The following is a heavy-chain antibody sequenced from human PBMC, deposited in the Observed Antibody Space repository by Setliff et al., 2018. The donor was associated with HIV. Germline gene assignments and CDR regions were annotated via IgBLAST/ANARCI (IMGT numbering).Heavy chain of an antibody. CDR3: AHFTHFRDVYFDS. CDR2: IYWDDDP. Sequence: TLSLTCTVSGGSISSYYWSWIRQPPGKALEWLALIYWDDDPRYNSSLKNRLTITKDTSKNQVVLAMSNMDPVDTATYFCAHFTHFRDVYFDSWGPGILVTVSS. V-gene: IGHV2-5*08. CDR1: GGSISSYYW. J-gene: IGHJ4*01. D-gene: IGHD2-21*01.